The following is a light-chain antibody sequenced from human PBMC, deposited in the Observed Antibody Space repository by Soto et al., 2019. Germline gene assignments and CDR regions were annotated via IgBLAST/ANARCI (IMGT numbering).Light chain of an antibody. V-gene: IGLV1-51*01. Sequence: QSVLTQPPSVSAAPGQKVTISCSGSSFNIGNNYVSWYQQLPGTAPKLLIYDNNKRPSGIPDRFSGSKSGTSVTLGITELQTGDEADYYCGTWDSSLNAYVFGTGTKLTVL. CDR1: SFNIGNNY. CDR3: GTWDSSLNAYV. CDR2: DNN. J-gene: IGLJ1*01.